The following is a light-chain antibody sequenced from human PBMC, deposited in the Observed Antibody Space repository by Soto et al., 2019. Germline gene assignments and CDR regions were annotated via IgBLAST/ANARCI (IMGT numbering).Light chain of an antibody. CDR2: SAS. CDR1: QDISSY. Sequence: DIPLTQSPSSLSASVGDRVTITCRASQDISSYLAWYQQQPGRAPKLLIHSASILHSGVPSRFSGAGYGTDFTLTINTLQPEDFAPYSWPHLNSYPPITFDQGTRLDIK. V-gene: IGKV1-9*01. J-gene: IGKJ5*01. CDR3: PHLNSYPPIT.